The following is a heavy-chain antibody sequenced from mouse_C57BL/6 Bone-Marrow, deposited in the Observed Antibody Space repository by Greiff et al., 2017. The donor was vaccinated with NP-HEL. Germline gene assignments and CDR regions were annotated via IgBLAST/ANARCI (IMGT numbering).Heavy chain of an antibody. D-gene: IGHD2-4*01. V-gene: IGHV1-54*01. CDR1: GYAFTNYL. CDR2: INPGSGGT. Sequence: QVQLQQSGAELVRPGTSVKVSCKASGYAFTNYLIEWVKQRPGQGLEWIGVINPGSGGTNYNEKFKGKATLTADKSSSTVYMQLSSLTSEDSAVYFCAREGIYYEYAWFAYWGRGTLVTVSA. J-gene: IGHJ3*01. CDR3: AREGIYYEYAWFAY.